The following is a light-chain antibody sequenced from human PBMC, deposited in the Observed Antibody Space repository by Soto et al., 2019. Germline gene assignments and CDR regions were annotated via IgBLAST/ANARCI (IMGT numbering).Light chain of an antibody. Sequence: EIVLMQSPGTLSLSPGERATLSCRASQSVTKNYLAWYQQKPGQAPRLLIYGASRRATGIPDRFSGSGSGTDFTLTINRLEPEDFAVYSCHLYGSSPMYTFGQGTKLEIK. CDR3: HLYGSSPMYT. V-gene: IGKV3-20*01. J-gene: IGKJ2*01. CDR1: QSVTKNY. CDR2: GAS.